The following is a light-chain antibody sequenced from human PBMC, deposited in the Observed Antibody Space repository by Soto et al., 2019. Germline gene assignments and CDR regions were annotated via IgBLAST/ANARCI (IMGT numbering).Light chain of an antibody. CDR3: QHYNSYSEA. CDR1: QPISSW. V-gene: IGKV1-5*03. Sequence: DIQMTQCPSTLSGSVGDRFTITCRASQPISSWFAWYQQKPWKAPKLLIYKASTLKSGVPSRFSGSGSGPEFTLTISSLQPDDFATYYCQHYNSYSEAFGQGTQVDI. CDR2: KAS. J-gene: IGKJ1*01.